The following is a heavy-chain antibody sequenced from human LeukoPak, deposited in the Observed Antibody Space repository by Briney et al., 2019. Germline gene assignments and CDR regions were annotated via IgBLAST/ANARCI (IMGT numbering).Heavy chain of an antibody. CDR1: GGSFSGYY. CDR2: INHSGST. J-gene: IGHJ6*03. Sequence: PSETLSLTCAVYGGSFSGYYSSWIRQPPGKGLEWIGEINHSGSTNYNPSLKSRATISVDTSKNQFSLKLSSVTAADTAVYYCARGLIGSGSYWLSYYYYYMDVWGQGTTVTVSS. CDR3: ARGLIGSGSYWLSYYYYYMDV. V-gene: IGHV4-34*01. D-gene: IGHD3-10*01.